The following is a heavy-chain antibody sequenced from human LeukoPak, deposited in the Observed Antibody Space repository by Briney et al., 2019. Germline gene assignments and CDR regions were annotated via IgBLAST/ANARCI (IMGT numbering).Heavy chain of an antibody. Sequence: QTGGSLRLSCAASGFTFDDYAMHWVRQAPGKGLEWDSLISGDGDSTYYADSVKGRFTISRDNSKNSLYLQMNSLRTEDTALYYCAKDLIEINYGGNSHSSYWGQGTLVTVSS. D-gene: IGHD4-23*01. CDR3: AKDLIEINYGGNSHSSY. CDR1: GFTFDDYA. CDR2: ISGDGDST. V-gene: IGHV3-43*02. J-gene: IGHJ4*02.